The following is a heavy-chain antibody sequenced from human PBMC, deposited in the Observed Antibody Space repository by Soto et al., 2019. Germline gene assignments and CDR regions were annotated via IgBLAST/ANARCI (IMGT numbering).Heavy chain of an antibody. CDR1: GYTFNSYA. D-gene: IGHD2-2*01. CDR2: INAGNGNT. V-gene: IGHV1-3*01. J-gene: IGHJ6*03. Sequence: ASVKVSCKASGYTFNSYAMHWVRQAPGQRLEWMGWINAGNGNTKYSQKFQGRVTITRDTSASTAYMELSSLRSEDTAVYYCARDPLKESTSFYYYYYYMDVWGKGTTVTVSS. CDR3: ARDPLKESTSFYYYYYYMDV.